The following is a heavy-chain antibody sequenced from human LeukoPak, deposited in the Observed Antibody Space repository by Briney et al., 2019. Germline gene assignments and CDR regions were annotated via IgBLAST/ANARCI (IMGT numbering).Heavy chain of an antibody. CDR1: GGSISRSSYY. CDR3: ARVSFYYDAL. J-gene: IGHJ4*02. CDR2: IYYSGTT. V-gene: IGHV4-39*01. D-gene: IGHD3-22*01. Sequence: SETLSLTCTVSGGSISRSSYYWGWIRQPPGKGLEWIGSIYYSGTTYSNPSLKSRVTISVDTSKNQFSLKLRSVTAADTAVYYCARVSFYYDALWGQGTLVTVSS.